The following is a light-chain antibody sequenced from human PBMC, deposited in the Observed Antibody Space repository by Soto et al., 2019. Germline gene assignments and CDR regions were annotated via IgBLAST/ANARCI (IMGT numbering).Light chain of an antibody. CDR2: GNS. CDR3: QSYDSSRSGSGV. J-gene: IGLJ2*01. CDR1: SSNIGAGND. Sequence: QSVLTQPPSVSGAPGQRVTISCTGSSSNIGAGNDVHWYQHLPGTAPKLLIYGNSNRPSGVPDRFSGSKSGTSASLAITGLQAEDEADYYCQSYDSSRSGSGVFGRGTKLTVL. V-gene: IGLV1-40*01.